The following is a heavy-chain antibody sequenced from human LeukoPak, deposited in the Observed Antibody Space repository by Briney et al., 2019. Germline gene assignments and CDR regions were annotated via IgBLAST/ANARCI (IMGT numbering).Heavy chain of an antibody. CDR3: ARPIAYYYDSSGYLGD. CDR1: GYTFSGYY. J-gene: IGHJ4*02. V-gene: IGHV1-18*04. D-gene: IGHD3-22*01. Sequence: GASVKVSCKASGYTFSGYYMHWVRQAPGQGLEWMGWISAYNGNTNYAQKLQGRVTMTTDTSTSTAYMELRSLRSDDTAVYYCARPIAYYYDSSGYLGDWGQGTLVTVSS. CDR2: ISAYNGNT.